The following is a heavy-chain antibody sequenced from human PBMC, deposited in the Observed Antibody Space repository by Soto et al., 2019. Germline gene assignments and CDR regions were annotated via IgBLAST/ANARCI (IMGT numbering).Heavy chain of an antibody. CDR2: INQDGSEK. Sequence: PGVSLRLSCATSGFTFSSYWMTWVRQAPGKGLEWVANINQDGSEKYYVDSVKGRFTISRDNAKNSLFLQMSSLRAEDSGIYFCVRGNYEKSIDYWGQGT. J-gene: IGHJ4*02. D-gene: IGHD3-16*01. V-gene: IGHV3-7*05. CDR3: VRGNYEKSIDY. CDR1: GFTFSSYW.